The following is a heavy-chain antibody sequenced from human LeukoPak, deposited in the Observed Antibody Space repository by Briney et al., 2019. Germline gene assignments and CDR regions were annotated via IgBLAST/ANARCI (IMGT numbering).Heavy chain of an antibody. V-gene: IGHV4-34*01. D-gene: IGHD3-22*01. Sequence: SETLSLTCAVYGGSFSGYYWSWIRQPPGKGLEWIGEINHSGSTNYNPSLKSRVTISVDTSKNQFSLKLSSVTAADTAVYYCARLHYDSSGYYYDDLEGLDYWGQGTLVTVSS. CDR3: ARLHYDSSGYYYDDLEGLDY. CDR1: GGSFSGYY. J-gene: IGHJ4*02. CDR2: INHSGST.